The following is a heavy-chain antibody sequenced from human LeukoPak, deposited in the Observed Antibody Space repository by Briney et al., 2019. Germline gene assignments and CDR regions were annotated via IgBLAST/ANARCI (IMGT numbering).Heavy chain of an antibody. V-gene: IGHV4-4*02. CDR2: IYHSGDT. Sequence: SGTLSLTCAVSGGSIGSPNWWSWVRQPPGKGLEWIGEIYHSGDTNYNPSLKSRLTMSVDKSKNQFSLNLNSVTAADTAVYYCARVENFSGSGSHFLFDYWGQGTLVIVSS. D-gene: IGHD3-10*01. CDR1: GGSIGSPNW. CDR3: ARVENFSGSGSHFLFDY. J-gene: IGHJ4*02.